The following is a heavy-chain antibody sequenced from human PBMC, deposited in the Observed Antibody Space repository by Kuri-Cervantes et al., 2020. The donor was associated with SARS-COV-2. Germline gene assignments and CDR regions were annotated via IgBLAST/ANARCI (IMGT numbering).Heavy chain of an antibody. Sequence: ASVKVSCKASGYTFTGYYMHWVRQAPGQGLEWMGWINPNSGGTNYAQTFQGRVTMTRDTSISTAYMELSRLRSDDTAVYYCARSYYYDRLDYWGQGTLVTVSS. D-gene: IGHD3-22*01. CDR3: ARSYYYDRLDY. CDR1: GYTFTGYY. J-gene: IGHJ4*02. CDR2: INPNSGGT. V-gene: IGHV1-2*02.